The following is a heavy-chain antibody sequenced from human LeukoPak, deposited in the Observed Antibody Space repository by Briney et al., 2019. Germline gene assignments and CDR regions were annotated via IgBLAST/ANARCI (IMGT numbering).Heavy chain of an antibody. CDR1: GGSISSYY. D-gene: IGHD3-22*01. Sequence: SETLSLSCTVSGGSISSYYWSWIRQPAGKGLEWIGRIYTSGSTNYNPSLKSRVTMSVDTSKNQFSLKLSPVTAADTAVYYCARGGYYDSSGYYYLYYWGQGTLVTVSS. J-gene: IGHJ4*02. CDR3: ARGGYYDSSGYYYLYY. CDR2: IYTSGST. V-gene: IGHV4-4*07.